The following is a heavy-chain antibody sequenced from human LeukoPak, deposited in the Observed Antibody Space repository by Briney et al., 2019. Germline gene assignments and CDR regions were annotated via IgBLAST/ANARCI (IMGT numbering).Heavy chain of an antibody. V-gene: IGHV4-39*07. CDR1: GGSISSSSYY. J-gene: IGHJ5*02. CDR3: ASRIYDFWSGYLPGWFDP. Sequence: KPSETLSLTCTVSGGSISSSSYYWGRIRQPPGKGLEWIGSIYYSGSTYYNPSLKSRVTISVDTSKNQFSLKLSSVTAADTAVYYCASRIYDFWSGYLPGWFDPWGQGTLVTVSS. CDR2: IYYSGST. D-gene: IGHD3-3*01.